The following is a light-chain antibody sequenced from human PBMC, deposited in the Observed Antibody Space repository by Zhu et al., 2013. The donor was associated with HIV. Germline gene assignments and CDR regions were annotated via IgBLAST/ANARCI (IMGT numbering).Light chain of an antibody. V-gene: IGLV2-14*01. CDR1: SSDVGAYNY. CDR3: SSYTGTSFVI. J-gene: IGLJ2*01. Sequence: QSALTQPASVSGSPGQSITISCTGSSSDVGAYNYVSWYQQHPRKAPKLIIYEVSNRPSGVSDRFSGSKSGSTASLTISGLQAEDEADYYCSSYTGTSFVILGGGTRLTVL. CDR2: EVS.